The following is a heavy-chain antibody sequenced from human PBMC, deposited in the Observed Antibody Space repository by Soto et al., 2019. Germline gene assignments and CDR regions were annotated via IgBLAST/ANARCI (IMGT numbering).Heavy chain of an antibody. CDR3: ARGSDFDL. V-gene: IGHV4-34*01. Sequence: QVQLQQWGAGLLKPSETLSLTCAVYGGSFSGYYWSWIRQPPGKGLEWIGEIKHSGSTNYNPSLKRRVTISVDTSKNHFSLKLSSVTAADPAVYYCARGSDFDLWGRGTLVTVSS. CDR2: IKHSGST. J-gene: IGHJ2*01. CDR1: GGSFSGYY.